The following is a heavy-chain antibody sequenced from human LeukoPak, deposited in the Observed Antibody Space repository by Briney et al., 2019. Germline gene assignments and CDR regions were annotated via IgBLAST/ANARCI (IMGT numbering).Heavy chain of an antibody. D-gene: IGHD5-18*01. CDR3: ARARSSYGYGDAFDI. Sequence: GGSLRLSCVASGFTFSSYAMSWVRQAPGKGLEWVSSISGSGGSTYYVDSVKGRFTISRDNSKNTLYLQVNSLRAEDTAVYYFARARSSYGYGDAFDIWGQGTMVTVSS. CDR2: ISGSGGST. J-gene: IGHJ3*02. CDR1: GFTFSSYA. V-gene: IGHV3-23*01.